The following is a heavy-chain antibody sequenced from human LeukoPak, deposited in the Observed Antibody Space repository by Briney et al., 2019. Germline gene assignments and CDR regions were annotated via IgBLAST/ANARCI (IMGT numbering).Heavy chain of an antibody. CDR3: AKDQGGVVEVVDATGGFDY. CDR1: GFTFSSYS. Sequence: GGSLRLSCAASGFTFSSYSMNWVRQAPGKGLEWVSSISSSSSYIYYADSVKGRFTISRDNAKNSLYLQMNSLRAEDTAIYYCAKDQGGVVEVVDATGGFDYWGQGTLVTVSS. D-gene: IGHD2-15*01. V-gene: IGHV3-21*04. J-gene: IGHJ4*02. CDR2: ISSSSSYI.